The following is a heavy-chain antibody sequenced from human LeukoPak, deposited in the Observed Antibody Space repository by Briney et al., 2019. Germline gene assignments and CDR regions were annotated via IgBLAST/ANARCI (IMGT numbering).Heavy chain of an antibody. CDR3: ARGRYSGTTYYFDY. CDR2: IKKDGSET. Sequence: KPGGSLRLSCAASGFTFSTSWMSWVRQVPGKGLEWVANIKKDGSETYYVDSVKGRFTISRDNAKNSLYLQMNSLRAEDTAMYYCARGRYSGTTYYFDYWGQGTLVTVSS. CDR1: GFTFSTSW. V-gene: IGHV3-7*03. D-gene: IGHD5-12*01. J-gene: IGHJ4*02.